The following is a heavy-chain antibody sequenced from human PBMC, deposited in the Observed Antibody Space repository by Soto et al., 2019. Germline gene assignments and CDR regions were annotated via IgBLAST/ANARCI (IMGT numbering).Heavy chain of an antibody. V-gene: IGHV1-69*01. J-gene: IGHJ6*02. D-gene: IGHD6-6*01. CDR3: AVYSSSPTTGVDYYYYYGMDV. CDR1: GGTFSSYA. CDR2: IIPIFGTA. Sequence: QVQLVQSGAEVKKPGSSVKVSCKASGGTFSSYAISWVRQAPGQGLEWMGGIIPIFGTANYAQKFQGRVTITADESTSTADMELSSLRSEDTAVYYCAVYSSSPTTGVDYYYYYGMDVWGQGTTVTVSS.